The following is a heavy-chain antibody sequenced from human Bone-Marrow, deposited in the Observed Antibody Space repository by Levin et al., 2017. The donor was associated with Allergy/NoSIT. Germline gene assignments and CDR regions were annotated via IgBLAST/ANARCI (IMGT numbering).Heavy chain of an antibody. Sequence: KPSETLSLTCTVSGGSISSSSYYWGWIRQPPGKGLEWIGSIYYSGSTYYNPSLKSRVTISIDTSKNQFSLKLSSVTAADTAVYYCARANLRFWGPQAFDIWGQGTMVTVSS. D-gene: IGHD3-3*01. CDR3: ARANLRFWGPQAFDI. V-gene: IGHV4-39*07. CDR1: GGSISSSSYY. J-gene: IGHJ3*02. CDR2: IYYSGST.